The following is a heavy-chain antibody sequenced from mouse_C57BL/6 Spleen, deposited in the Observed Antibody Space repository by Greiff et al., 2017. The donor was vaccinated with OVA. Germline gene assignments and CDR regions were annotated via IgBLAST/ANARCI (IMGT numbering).Heavy chain of an antibody. D-gene: IGHD2-3*01. CDR3: ARRWLLLAMDY. CDR2: ISGGGGNT. CDR1: GFTFSSYT. Sequence: EVNVVESGGGLVKPGGSLKLSCAASGFTFSSYTMSWVRQTPEKRLEWVATISGGGGNTYYPDSVKGRFTISRDNAKNTLYLQMSSLRSEDTALYYCARRWLLLAMDYWGQGTSVTVSS. V-gene: IGHV5-9*01. J-gene: IGHJ4*01.